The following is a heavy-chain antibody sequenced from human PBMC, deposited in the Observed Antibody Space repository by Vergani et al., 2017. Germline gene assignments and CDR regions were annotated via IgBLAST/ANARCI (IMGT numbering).Heavy chain of an antibody. D-gene: IGHD3-10*01. Sequence: EVQLLESGGGLVQPGGSLRLSCAASGFTFSSYAMSWVRQAPGKGLEWVSAISGSGGSTYYADSVKGRFTISRDNSKNTLYLQLNSLRAEVTAVYYCAKAIGDYYGSGSYSSYMDVWGKGTTVTVSS. CDR2: ISGSGGST. CDR3: AKAIGDYYGSGSYSSYMDV. CDR1: GFTFSSYA. V-gene: IGHV3-23*01. J-gene: IGHJ6*03.